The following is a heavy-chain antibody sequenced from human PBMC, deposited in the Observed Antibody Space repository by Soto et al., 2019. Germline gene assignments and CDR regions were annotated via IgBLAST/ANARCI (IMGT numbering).Heavy chain of an antibody. CDR2: ISGSGGST. V-gene: IGHV3-23*01. D-gene: IGHD6-13*01. Sequence: GGSLRLSCAASGFTFSSYAMSWVRQAPGKGLEWVSAISGSGGSTYYADSVKGRFTISRDNSKNTLYLQMNSLRAEDTAVYYCAKSQGDQDSSPYYYYYYGMDGWGQGTTDTVSS. CDR1: GFTFSSYA. CDR3: AKSQGDQDSSPYYYYYYGMDG. J-gene: IGHJ6*02.